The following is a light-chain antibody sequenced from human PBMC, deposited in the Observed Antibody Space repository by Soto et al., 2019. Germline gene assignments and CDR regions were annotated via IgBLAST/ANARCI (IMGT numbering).Light chain of an antibody. CDR3: QQRSNWPIT. V-gene: IGKV3-11*01. CDR1: QSVSSY. Sequence: EIVLTQSPATLSLSPGERATLSCRASQSVSSYLAWYQQKPGQAPRLLIYDASNRASGIPARFSGSVSGTDFTLTIRSREHEDFAFYYCQQRSNWPITFGQGTRLEIK. CDR2: DAS. J-gene: IGKJ5*01.